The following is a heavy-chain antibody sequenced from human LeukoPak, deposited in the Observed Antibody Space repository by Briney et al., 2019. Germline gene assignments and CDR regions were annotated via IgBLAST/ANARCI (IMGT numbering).Heavy chain of an antibody. J-gene: IGHJ4*02. CDR3: ARDFCSSCGLVY. CDR2: ISSSSSYI. D-gene: IGHD6-13*01. Sequence: PGGSLRLSCAASGFTFSSYSMNWVRQAPGKGLEWVSSISSSSSYIYYADSVKGRFTISRDNAKNSLYLQMNSLRAEDTAVYYCARDFCSSCGLVYWGQGTLVTVSS. CDR1: GFTFSSYS. V-gene: IGHV3-21*01.